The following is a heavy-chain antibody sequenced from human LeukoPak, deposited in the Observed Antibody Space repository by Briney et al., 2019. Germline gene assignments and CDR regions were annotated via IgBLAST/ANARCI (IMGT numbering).Heavy chain of an antibody. D-gene: IGHD3-3*01. CDR1: GGSISSGSYY. J-gene: IGHJ4*02. CDR2: IYTSGST. Sequence: SETLSLTCTVSGGSISSGSYYWSWIRQPAGKGLEWIGRIYTSGSTNYNPSLKSRVTISVDTSKNQFSLKLSSVTAADTAVYYCARGGFRVKYYDFWSGYYTHWGQGTLVTVSS. V-gene: IGHV4-61*02. CDR3: ARGGFRVKYYDFWSGYYTH.